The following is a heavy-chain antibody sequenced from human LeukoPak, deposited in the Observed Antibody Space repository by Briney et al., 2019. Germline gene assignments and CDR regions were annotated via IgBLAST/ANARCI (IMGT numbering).Heavy chain of an antibody. J-gene: IGHJ4*02. CDR3: ARGPGS. CDR2: IYSGGST. V-gene: IGHV3-53*01. CDR1: GFTFDDYA. Sequence: GGSLRLSCAASGFTFDDYAMHWVRQAPGKGLEWVSVIYSGGSTYYADSVKGRFTISRDNSKNTLYLQMNSLRAEDTAVYYCARGPGSWGQGTLVTVSS. D-gene: IGHD2-15*01.